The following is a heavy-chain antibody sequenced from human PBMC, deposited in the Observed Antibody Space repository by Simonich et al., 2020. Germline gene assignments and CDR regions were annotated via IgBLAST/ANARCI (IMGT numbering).Heavy chain of an antibody. D-gene: IGHD2-15*01. CDR2: ISAYKGNT. J-gene: IGHJ4*02. CDR3: ARASRGTWWYYYFDY. Sequence: QVQLVQSGAEVKKPGASVKVSCKASGYTFTSYGSSWVRQAPGQGLEWMGWISAYKGNTNYAQKLQCRGTMTTDTSTSTAYMELRSLRSDDTAVYYCARASRGTWWYYYFDYWGQGTLVTVSS. V-gene: IGHV1-18*01. CDR1: GYTFTSYG.